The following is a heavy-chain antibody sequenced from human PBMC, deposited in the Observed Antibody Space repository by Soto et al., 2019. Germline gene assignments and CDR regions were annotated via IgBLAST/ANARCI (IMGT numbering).Heavy chain of an antibody. CDR3: ESTKIAFYNWFDY. CDR2: IYYSGST. V-gene: IGHV4-39*01. Sequence: SETLSPTCTVSGGSISSSSSYCGWLRQPPGKGLEWIGSIYYSGSTYYNPSLKSRVTISVDTSKKKFSLKLRSVKAADTAVYDCESTKIAFYNWFDYWGQGTPVTV. CDR1: GGSISSSSSY. J-gene: IGHJ5*01. D-gene: IGHD3-3*02.